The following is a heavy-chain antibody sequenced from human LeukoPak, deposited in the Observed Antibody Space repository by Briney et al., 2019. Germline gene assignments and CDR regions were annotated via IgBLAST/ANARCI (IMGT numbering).Heavy chain of an antibody. D-gene: IGHD6-19*01. CDR2: ISSNGGGP. CDR1: GFTFSSYA. V-gene: IGHV3-64D*06. CDR3: VRQLAVPGPGYFDL. J-gene: IGHJ2*01. Sequence: GGSLRLSCSASGFTFSSYAMHWVRQAPGKGLEYVSAISSNGGGPYYADSVEGRFTISRDNSKNTLYLQMSSLRAEDTAVYYCVRQLAVPGPGYFDLWGRGTLVTVSP.